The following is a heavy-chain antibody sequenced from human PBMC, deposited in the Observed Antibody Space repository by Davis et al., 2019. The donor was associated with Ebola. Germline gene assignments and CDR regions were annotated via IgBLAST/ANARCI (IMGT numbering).Heavy chain of an antibody. Sequence: GESLKISCKDSGNSFTSHWIGWVRQMPGKGLEWMGILYTGDSDTRYSPSFRGQVTISADKSTKTAFLVWTGLKASDTAMYYCASLRRTITGMDDAFDIWGQGTMVTVSS. CDR2: LYTGDSDT. CDR1: GNSFTSHW. D-gene: IGHD2-8*02. J-gene: IGHJ3*02. V-gene: IGHV5-51*01. CDR3: ASLRRTITGMDDAFDI.